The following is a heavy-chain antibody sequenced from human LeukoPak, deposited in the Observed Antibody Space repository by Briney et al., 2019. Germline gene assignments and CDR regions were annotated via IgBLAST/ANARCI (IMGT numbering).Heavy chain of an antibody. CDR3: ARDWGLTTVTNDAFDI. J-gene: IGHJ3*02. CDR1: GFTFSSYA. Sequence: KTGGSLRLSCAASGFTFSSYAMHWVRQPPGKGLEWIGEINHSGSTNYNPSLKSRVTISVDTSKNQFSLKLSSVTAADTAVYYCARDWGLTTVTNDAFDIWGQGTMVTVSS. CDR2: INHSGST. D-gene: IGHD4-17*01. V-gene: IGHV4-34*01.